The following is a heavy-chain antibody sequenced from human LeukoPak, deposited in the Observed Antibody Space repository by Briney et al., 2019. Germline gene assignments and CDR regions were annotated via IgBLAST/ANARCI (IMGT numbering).Heavy chain of an antibody. V-gene: IGHV4-39*01. CDR2: INYSGST. Sequence: SETLSLTCTVSGGSIRSSYYYWGWIRQPPGKGLEWLGSINYSGSTYYNPSLKSRVTISVDTSKNQFSLKLSSVTAADTAVYYCARVGYCSNGVCYASTYWGQGTLVTVSS. D-gene: IGHD2-8*01. CDR3: ARVGYCSNGVCYASTY. CDR1: GGSIRSSYYY. J-gene: IGHJ4*02.